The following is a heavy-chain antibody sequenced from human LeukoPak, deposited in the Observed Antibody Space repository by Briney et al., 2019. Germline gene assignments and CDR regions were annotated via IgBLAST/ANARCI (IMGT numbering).Heavy chain of an antibody. CDR1: GFTFSSYA. V-gene: IGHV3-23*01. J-gene: IGHJ6*03. D-gene: IGHD6-6*01. Sequence: PSGSLRLSCAASGFTFSSYAMTWVRQAPGKGLEWVSAISGSGGSTYFADSVKGRFTISRDNSKNTLYLQMNSLRAEDTALYYCAKDGYSSSSLRNMDVWGKGTTVSDSS. CDR3: AKDGYSSSSLRNMDV. CDR2: ISGSGGST.